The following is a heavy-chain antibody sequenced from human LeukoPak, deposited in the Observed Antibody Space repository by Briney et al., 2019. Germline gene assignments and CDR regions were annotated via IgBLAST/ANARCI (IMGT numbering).Heavy chain of an antibody. D-gene: IGHD6-6*01. CDR3: ARDIAARRLDC. CDR1: AFTFSDYW. J-gene: IGHJ4*02. CDR2: IWYDGSNE. V-gene: IGHV3-33*08. Sequence: SGRSLRLSCAASAFTFSDYWMTWVRQAPGKGLEWVAVIWYDGSNEYNADSVKGRFTISRDNSKNTLYLQMNSLRAEDTAVYYCARDIAARRLDCWGQGTLVTVSS.